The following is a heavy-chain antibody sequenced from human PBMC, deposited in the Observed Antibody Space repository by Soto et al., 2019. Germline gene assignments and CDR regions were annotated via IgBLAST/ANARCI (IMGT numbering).Heavy chain of an antibody. V-gene: IGHV1-2*02. Sequence: GSVKVSCKASGYTLTDYYIHWVRQAPGQGLEWMGWVNPNSGRTNQAQRFQGRVTMTSETSISTTYMEMRSLTSDDTAVYYCAREGDASGWFSHWGQGSLVTVSS. CDR1: GYTLTDYY. CDR2: VNPNSGRT. J-gene: IGHJ4*02. CDR3: AREGDASGWFSH. D-gene: IGHD6-19*01.